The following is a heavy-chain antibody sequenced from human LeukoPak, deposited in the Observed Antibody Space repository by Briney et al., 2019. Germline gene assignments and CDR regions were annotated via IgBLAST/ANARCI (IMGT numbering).Heavy chain of an antibody. CDR2: ISAYNGNT. CDR1: GYTFTSYG. V-gene: IGHV1-18*01. J-gene: IGHJ6*02. D-gene: IGHD1-1*01. Sequence: ASVKVSCKASGYTFTSYGIIWVRQAPGQGLEWMGWISAYNGNTNYAQKLQGRVTMTTDTSTSTAYMELRSLRSDDTAVYYCVGGNDGYYYYYGMDVWGQGTTVTVSS. CDR3: VGGNDGYYYYYGMDV.